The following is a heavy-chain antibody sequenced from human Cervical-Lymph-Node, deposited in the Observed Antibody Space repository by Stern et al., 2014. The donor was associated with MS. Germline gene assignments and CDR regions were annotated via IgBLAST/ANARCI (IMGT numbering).Heavy chain of an antibody. CDR1: GFSLSTGGMC. V-gene: IGHV2-70*01. CDR2: IDWDGDK. Sequence: ESGPALVKPTQTLTLTCTFSGFSLSTGGMCVTWIRQPPGKALEWLGLIDWDGDKYYRTPLRTRLTISKDTFKNQVVLTMTNMDPLDTATYYCARIRGTARLIDYWGQGTLVTVSS. J-gene: IGHJ4*02. CDR3: ARIRGTARLIDY. D-gene: IGHD1/OR15-1a*01.